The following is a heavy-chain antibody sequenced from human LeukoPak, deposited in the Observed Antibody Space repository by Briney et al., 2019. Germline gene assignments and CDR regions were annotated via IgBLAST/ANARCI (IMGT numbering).Heavy chain of an antibody. CDR3: ARGIRLVYGYMDV. J-gene: IGHJ6*03. CDR2: IYPKTGDT. Sequence: ASVKVSCKASGYTFTDHFIFWVRQSPGQRLELVAWIYPKTGDTHYAQKFQGRVTVASDTSISTAYMELSRLRSDDTAVYYCARGIRLVYGYMDVWGKGTTVTVSS. CDR1: GYTFTDHF. V-gene: IGHV1-2*02. D-gene: IGHD2-8*01.